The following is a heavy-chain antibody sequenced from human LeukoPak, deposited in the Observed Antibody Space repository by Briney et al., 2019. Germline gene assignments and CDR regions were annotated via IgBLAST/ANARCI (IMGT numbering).Heavy chain of an antibody. J-gene: IGHJ4*02. Sequence: SETLSLTCAVYGGSSSGYYWSWIRQPPGKGLEWIGEINHSGSTNYNPSLKSRVTISVDTSKNQFSLKLSSVTAADTAVYYCARHPYCSGGSCYPVDYWGQGTLVTVSS. D-gene: IGHD2-15*01. CDR3: ARHPYCSGGSCYPVDY. V-gene: IGHV4-34*01. CDR1: GGSSSGYY. CDR2: INHSGST.